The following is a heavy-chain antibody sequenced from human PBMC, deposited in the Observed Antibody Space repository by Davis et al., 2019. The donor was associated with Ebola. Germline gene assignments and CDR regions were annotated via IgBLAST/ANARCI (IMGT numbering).Heavy chain of an antibody. J-gene: IGHJ4*02. V-gene: IGHV4-34*01. CDR2: INHSGST. D-gene: IGHD3-22*01. CDR3: AREGPTYYYDSSGYYPFDY. CDR1: GGSFSGYY. Sequence: MPSETLSLTCAVYGGSFSGYYWSWIRQPPGKGLEWIGEINHSGSTNYNPSLKSRVTISVDTSKNQFSLKLRSVTAADTAVYYCAREGPTYYYDSSGYYPFDYWGQGTLVTVSS.